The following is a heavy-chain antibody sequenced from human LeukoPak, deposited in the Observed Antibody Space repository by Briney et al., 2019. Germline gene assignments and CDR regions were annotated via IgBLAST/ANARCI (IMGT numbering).Heavy chain of an antibody. CDR2: ITTSSTYK. D-gene: IGHD1-26*01. CDR1: GFTFSSYT. Sequence: GGSLRLSCAASGFTFSSYTMNWVRQAPGKGPEWASSITTSSTYKYTVDSLKGRFTISRDNAKNSLYLQMDSLRAEDTAVYYCARGSRGLGPPDYWGQGTLVTVSS. CDR3: ARGSRGLGPPDY. J-gene: IGHJ4*02. V-gene: IGHV3-21*01.